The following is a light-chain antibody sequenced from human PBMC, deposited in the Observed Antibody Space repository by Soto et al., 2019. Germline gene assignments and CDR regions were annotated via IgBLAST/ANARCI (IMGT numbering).Light chain of an antibody. CDR3: QQYDSYPLT. CDR2: KAS. J-gene: IGKJ4*01. Sequence: DIQLTQSPSTLSASVGDRVTITCRASQSFSSWLAWYQQKPGKAPNLPIYKASTLESGVPSRFSGSGSGTEFTLTVSSLQPDDFATYYCQQYDSYPLTFGGGTKVDIK. CDR1: QSFSSW. V-gene: IGKV1-5*03.